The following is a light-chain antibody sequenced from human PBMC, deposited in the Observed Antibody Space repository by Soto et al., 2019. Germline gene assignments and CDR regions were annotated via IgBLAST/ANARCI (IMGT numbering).Light chain of an antibody. CDR1: SSDVGIFNY. CDR2: EVN. CDR3: CSYAGSNTLI. V-gene: IGLV2-8*01. J-gene: IGLJ2*01. Sequence: QSALTQPPSASGSPGQSVTMSCTGTSSDVGIFNYVSWYQQHPDQAPKLLIFEVNKRPSGVPDRFSASKSGNTASLTVSGLQAEDEADYYCCSYAGSNTLIFGGVTKLTVL.